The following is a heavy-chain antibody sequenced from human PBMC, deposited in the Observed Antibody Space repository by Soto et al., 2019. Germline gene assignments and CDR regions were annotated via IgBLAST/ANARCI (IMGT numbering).Heavy chain of an antibody. CDR2: INPNSGGT. D-gene: IGHD5-12*01. V-gene: IGHV1-2*04. CDR1: GYTFTGYY. J-gene: IGHJ6*02. CDR3: ARVGSGYDSVFHHYYYYGMDV. Sequence: QVQLVQSGAEVKKPGASVKVSCKASGYTFTGYYMHWVRQAPGQGLEWMGWINPNSGGTNYAQKFQGWVTMTRDTSISTAYMELSRLRSDDTAVYYCARVGSGYDSVFHHYYYYGMDVWGQGTTVTVSS.